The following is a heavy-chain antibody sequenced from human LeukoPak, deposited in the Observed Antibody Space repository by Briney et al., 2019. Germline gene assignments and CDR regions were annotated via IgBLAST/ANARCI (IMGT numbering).Heavy chain of an antibody. CDR3: ARDILYSFPGYMDV. CDR2: ISAYNGNT. V-gene: IGHV1-18*01. J-gene: IGHJ6*03. CDR1: GYTFTSYG. D-gene: IGHD2-15*01. Sequence: ASVKVSCKASGYTFTSYGISWVRQAPGQGLEWMGWISAYNGNTNYAQKLQGRVTMTTDTSTSTAYMELRSLRSDDTAVYYCARDILYSFPGYMDVWGKGTTVTVSS.